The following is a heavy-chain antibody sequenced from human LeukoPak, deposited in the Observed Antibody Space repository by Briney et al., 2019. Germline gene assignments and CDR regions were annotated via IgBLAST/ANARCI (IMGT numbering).Heavy chain of an antibody. V-gene: IGHV1-2*02. J-gene: IGHJ4*02. Sequence: ASVKVSCKASGYTFTVYYMHWVRQAPAQGLEWMGWISPNSGATNYAQNFQGRVTMTRDTSISTVYMELSRLRSDDTAVYYCAREGTTGTTTDLDYWGQGTLVTVSS. D-gene: IGHD1-1*01. CDR1: GYTFTVYY. CDR3: AREGTTGTTTDLDY. CDR2: ISPNSGAT.